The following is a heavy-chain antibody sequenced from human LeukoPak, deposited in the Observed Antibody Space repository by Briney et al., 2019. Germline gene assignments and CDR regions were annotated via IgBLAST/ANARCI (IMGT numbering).Heavy chain of an antibody. CDR1: GFTLSSYA. CDR3: VLCFGELSPGGDNCYDR. J-gene: IGHJ5*02. CDR2: IRGIGGST. V-gene: IGHV3-23*01. Sequence: PGGSLRLSCAASGFTLSSYAMGWVRQAPGKGREWVSAIRGIGGSTYYADSVKGRLTISRDNSTNTLYLQMTSLRAEDTAVYYWVLCFGELSPGGDNCYDRWGQGTLVAVSS. D-gene: IGHD3-10*01.